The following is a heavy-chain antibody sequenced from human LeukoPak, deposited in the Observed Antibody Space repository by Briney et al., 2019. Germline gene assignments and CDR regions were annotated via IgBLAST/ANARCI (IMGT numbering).Heavy chain of an antibody. Sequence: GGSLRFSCAASGFTFSHYNMNWVRQAPGKGLEWLSYISSSSNTIFDADSVKGRFTISRDNAKNSLYLQMKSLRAEDTAVYYCARGFITPSAFDIWGQGTMVTVSS. CDR2: ISSSSNTI. V-gene: IGHV3-48*04. D-gene: IGHD3-22*01. CDR3: ARGFITPSAFDI. CDR1: GFTFSHYN. J-gene: IGHJ3*02.